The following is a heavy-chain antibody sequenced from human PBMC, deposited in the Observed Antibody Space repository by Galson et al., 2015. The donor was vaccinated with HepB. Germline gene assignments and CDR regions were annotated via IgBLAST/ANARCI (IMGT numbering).Heavy chain of an antibody. CDR2: MYSGGAT. Sequence: SLRLSCAASGFTFSSYWMHWVRQAPGKGLVWVSRMYSGGATTSADSVKGRFTIFRDDAKNTLYLQMNSLRAEDTGVYYCVRGNSGYGNFDYWGKGTLVTVSS. D-gene: IGHD4-23*01. CDR1: GFTFSSYW. V-gene: IGHV3-74*01. J-gene: IGHJ4*02. CDR3: VRGNSGYGNFDY.